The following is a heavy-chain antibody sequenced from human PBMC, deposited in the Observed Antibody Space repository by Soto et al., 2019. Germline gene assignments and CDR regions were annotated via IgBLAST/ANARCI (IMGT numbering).Heavy chain of an antibody. Sequence: GSLGLACAASGFTCRDYYMSWIRQAPGKGLEWVSYISSSSSYTNYADSVKGRFTISRDNAKNSLYLQMNSLRAEDTAVYYCAILSGYDKDYWGQGTLVTVSS. D-gene: IGHD5-12*01. V-gene: IGHV3-11*06. J-gene: IGHJ4*02. CDR3: AILSGYDKDY. CDR1: GFTCRDYY. CDR2: ISSSSSYT.